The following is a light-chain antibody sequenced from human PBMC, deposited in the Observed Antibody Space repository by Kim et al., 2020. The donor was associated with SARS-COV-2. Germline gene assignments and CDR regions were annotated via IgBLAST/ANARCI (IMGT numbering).Light chain of an antibody. Sequence: SYELTQPPSVSVSPGQTASITCSGDKLGDKYACWYQQKPGQSPVLVIYQDSKRPSGIPERFSGSNSGNTATPTISGTQAMDEADYYCQAWDSSTDWVFGG. CDR2: QDS. V-gene: IGLV3-1*01. J-gene: IGLJ3*02. CDR1: KLGDKY. CDR3: QAWDSSTDWV.